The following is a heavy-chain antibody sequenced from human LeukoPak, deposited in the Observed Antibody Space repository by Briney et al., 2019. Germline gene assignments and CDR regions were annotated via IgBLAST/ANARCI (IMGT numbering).Heavy chain of an antibody. CDR1: GYTFTSYY. CDR2: INPSGGST. J-gene: IGHJ4*02. V-gene: IGHV1-46*01. Sequence: GASVKVSCKASGYTFTSYYMHWVRQAPGQGLEWMGIINPSGGSTSYAQKFQGRVTMTRDTSTSTVYMELSSLRSEDTAVYYCARVRGNGYCSGGSCYDLGFLDYWGQGTLVTVSS. CDR3: ARVRGNGYCSGGSCYDLGFLDY. D-gene: IGHD2-15*01.